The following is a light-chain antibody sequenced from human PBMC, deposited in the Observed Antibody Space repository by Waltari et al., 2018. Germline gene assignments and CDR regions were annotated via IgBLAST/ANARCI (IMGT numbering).Light chain of an antibody. Sequence: QSVLTQPPSVSGAPGQRVSISCTGSKSNIGAGYDVHWYQQLPGTAPKLLIFGNGNRPSGVPDLFSGSKSGTSASLAITGLQAEDEADYYCQSYDSSLSGYVFGTGTKVTVL. J-gene: IGLJ1*01. V-gene: IGLV1-40*01. CDR3: QSYDSSLSGYV. CDR2: GNG. CDR1: KSNIGAGYD.